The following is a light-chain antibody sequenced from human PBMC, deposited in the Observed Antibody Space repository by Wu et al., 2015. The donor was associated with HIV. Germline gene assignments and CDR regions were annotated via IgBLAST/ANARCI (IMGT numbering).Light chain of an antibody. J-gene: IGKJ1*01. CDR2: DAS. V-gene: IGKV1-39*01. CDR1: QSISSS. Sequence: DIEMTQSPSSLSASVGDRVTITCRASQSISSSLNWYQQKPGKAPKVLIYDASGLQSGVPSRFSGSGSGTFFTLTISSLQPEDFATYSCQQSYNTPWTFGQGTKVEIK. CDR3: QQSYNTPWT.